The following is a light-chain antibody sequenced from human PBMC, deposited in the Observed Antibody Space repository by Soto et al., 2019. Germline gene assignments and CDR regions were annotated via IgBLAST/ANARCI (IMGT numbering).Light chain of an antibody. CDR3: QHYITSLTT. V-gene: IGKV3-20*01. CDR2: GAS. CDR1: QSVTSNY. J-gene: IGKJ1*01. Sequence: IVLTQSPGTLSLSPWERATLSCGASQSVTSNYLAWYQQKPGQAPRLLIYGASRRATGVPDRFIGSGSGTDFTLTISRLEPEDFAVYYCQHYITSLTTFGQGTKVDI.